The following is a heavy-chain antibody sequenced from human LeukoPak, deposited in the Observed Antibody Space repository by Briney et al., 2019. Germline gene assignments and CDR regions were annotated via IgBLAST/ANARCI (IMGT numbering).Heavy chain of an antibody. Sequence: SETLSLTCTVSGGSFSSYYWSWIRQPPGKGLEWIGYIYYSGSTNYNPSLKSRVTISVDTSKNQFSLKLSSVTAADTTVYHCARDNWNYGSSMDVWGQGTTVTVSS. D-gene: IGHD1-7*01. J-gene: IGHJ6*02. CDR2: IYYSGST. V-gene: IGHV4-59*01. CDR1: GGSFSSYY. CDR3: ARDNWNYGSSMDV.